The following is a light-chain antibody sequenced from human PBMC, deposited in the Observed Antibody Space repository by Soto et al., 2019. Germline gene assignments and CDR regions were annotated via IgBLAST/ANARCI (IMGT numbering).Light chain of an antibody. CDR2: DTS. CDR1: QSVNTF. J-gene: IGKJ4*01. CDR3: QQRSNWHLT. Sequence: EIVLTQSPATLSLSPGERATLSCRASQSVNTFLAWYQQKPGQSPRLLIYDTSFRATGIPARFSGSGSGTGFSLTISSLEPEDFAIYYCQQRSNWHLTFCAWTKVDIK. V-gene: IGKV3D-11*02.